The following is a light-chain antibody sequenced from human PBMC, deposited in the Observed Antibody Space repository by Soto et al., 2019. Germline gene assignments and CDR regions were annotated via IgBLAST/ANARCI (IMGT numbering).Light chain of an antibody. Sequence: QSVLNQPAAGYGSPGQSITISCTGTSSDVGAYDSVSWYQQHPDKAPKLMIYEVRNRPSGVSNRFSGSKSVNTATLTISGLQAEDEADYYCSSYTTSSTRVFGTGTKVTVL. CDR1: SSDVGAYDS. J-gene: IGLJ1*01. CDR2: EVR. CDR3: SSYTTSSTRV. V-gene: IGLV2-14*03.